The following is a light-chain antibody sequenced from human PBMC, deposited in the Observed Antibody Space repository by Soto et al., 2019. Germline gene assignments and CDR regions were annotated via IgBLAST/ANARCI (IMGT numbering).Light chain of an antibody. Sequence: QSVLTQPPSASGTPGQRVTISCSGSSSNIGNNDVYWYQQFPGTAPKLVVYKNNQRPSGVPDRFSGSKSGTSASLAISGLRSEDEAHYYCAAWDDSLGEVFGTGTKLTVL. CDR3: AAWDDSLGEV. V-gene: IGLV1-47*01. CDR1: SSNIGNND. J-gene: IGLJ1*01. CDR2: KNN.